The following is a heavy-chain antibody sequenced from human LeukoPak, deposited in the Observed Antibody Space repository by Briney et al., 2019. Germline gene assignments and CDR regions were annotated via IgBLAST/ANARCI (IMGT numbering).Heavy chain of an antibody. Sequence: PGGSLRLSCAAAGFTFSDYYMSWLRQAPGKGLEWVSYISSSGSTIYYADSVKGRFTISRDNAKNSLYLQMNSLRAEDTAVYYCARVSGSSEYYFDYWGQGTLVTVSS. D-gene: IGHD1-26*01. J-gene: IGHJ4*02. CDR3: ARVSGSSEYYFDY. CDR2: ISSSGSTI. CDR1: GFTFSDYY. V-gene: IGHV3-11*04.